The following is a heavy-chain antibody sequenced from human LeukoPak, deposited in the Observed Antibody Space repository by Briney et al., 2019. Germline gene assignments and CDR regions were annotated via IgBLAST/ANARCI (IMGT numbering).Heavy chain of an antibody. J-gene: IGHJ4*02. CDR1: GYTFTGYY. D-gene: IGHD2-2*01. Sequence: GASVKVSCKASGYTFTGYYMHWVRQAPGQGLEWMGWMNPNSGNTGYAQKFQGRVTMTRNTSISTAYMELSSLRSEDTAVYYCARGSITDYWGQGTLVTVSS. CDR3: ARGSITDY. V-gene: IGHV1-8*02. CDR2: MNPNSGNT.